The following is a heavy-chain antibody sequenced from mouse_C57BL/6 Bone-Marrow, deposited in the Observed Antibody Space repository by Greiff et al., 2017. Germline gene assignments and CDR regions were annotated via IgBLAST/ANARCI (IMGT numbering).Heavy chain of an antibody. Sequence: QVQLQQPGAELVMPGASVKLSCKASGYTFTSYWMHWVKQRPGQGLEWIGEIDPSDSYTNYNQKFKGKSTLTVDKSSSTAYMQLSSLTSEDSAVYYCVLKLGRGWFAYWGQGTRATVSA. CDR1: GYTFTSYW. V-gene: IGHV1-69*01. CDR2: IDPSDSYT. CDR3: VLKLGRGWFAY. D-gene: IGHD4-1*01. J-gene: IGHJ3*01.